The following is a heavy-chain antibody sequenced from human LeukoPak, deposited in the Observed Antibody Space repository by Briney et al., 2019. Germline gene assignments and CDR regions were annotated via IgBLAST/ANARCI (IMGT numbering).Heavy chain of an antibody. J-gene: IGHJ1*01. CDR1: GGTFSSYA. CDR2: IIPIFGTA. D-gene: IGHD4-17*01. CDR3: ARAAVMTTVTTSFEH. V-gene: IGHV1-69*13. Sequence: ASVKVSCTASGGTFSSYAISWVRQAPGQGLEWMGGIIPIFGTANYAQKFQGRVTITADESTSTAYMELSSLRSEDTAVYYCARAAVMTTVTTSFEHWGQGTLVTVSS.